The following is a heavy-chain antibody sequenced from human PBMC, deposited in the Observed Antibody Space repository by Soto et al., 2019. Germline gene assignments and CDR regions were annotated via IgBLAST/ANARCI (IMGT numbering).Heavy chain of an antibody. J-gene: IGHJ6*02. CDR3: ARHLLVRGEGDYYYYYGMDV. CDR2: IYYSGST. D-gene: IGHD3-10*01. Sequence: SETLSRACTVSGGSISSSIYYWVWIRQPPGKVLEWIGSIYYSGSTYYNPSLKSRVTISVDTSKNQFSLKLSSVTAADTAVYYCARHLLVRGEGDYYYYYGMDVWGQGTTVTVSS. V-gene: IGHV4-39*01. CDR1: GGSISSSIYY.